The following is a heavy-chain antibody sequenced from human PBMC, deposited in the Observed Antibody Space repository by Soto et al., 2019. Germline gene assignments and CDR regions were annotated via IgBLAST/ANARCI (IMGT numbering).Heavy chain of an antibody. Sequence: GALGRSSKASGCTVSSCAVTWVRQAPGKGLEWVANIKQDGSEKNYVDSVKGRFTISRDNDKNSLYLEMNNLRVEDTAIYYCATWYAAEVWGQVTPVTVS. V-gene: IGHV3-7*03. D-gene: IGHD6-13*01. CDR2: IKQDGSEK. CDR1: GCTVSSCA. J-gene: IGHJ6*02. CDR3: ATWYAAEV.